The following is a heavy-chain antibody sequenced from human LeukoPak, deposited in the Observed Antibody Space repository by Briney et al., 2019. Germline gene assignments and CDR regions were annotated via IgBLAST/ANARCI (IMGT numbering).Heavy chain of an antibody. V-gene: IGHV4-30-4*01. CDR3: ARVYVALYYYGMDV. Sequence: SETLSLTCTVSGGSISSGDYYWSWIRQPPGKGLEWIGYIYYSGSTYYNPSLKSRVTISVDTSKNQFSLKLSSVTAADTAVYYCARVYVALYYYGMDVWGQGTTVTVSS. CDR2: IYYSGST. D-gene: IGHD2-8*01. CDR1: GGSISSGDYY. J-gene: IGHJ6*02.